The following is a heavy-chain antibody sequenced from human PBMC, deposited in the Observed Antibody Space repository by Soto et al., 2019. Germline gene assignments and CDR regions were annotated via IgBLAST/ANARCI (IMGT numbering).Heavy chain of an antibody. Sequence: GGSLRLSCAASGFTFDDYAMHWVRQVPGKGLEWVSGINWNSGSIGYGDSVKGRFAISRDNAKNSLHLQMNSLSAEDTAFYYCVKDESINWYSGHFRHWGQGTLLTVS. V-gene: IGHV3-9*01. D-gene: IGHD6-13*01. J-gene: IGHJ1*01. CDR3: VKDESINWYSGHFRH. CDR1: GFTFDDYA. CDR2: INWNSGSI.